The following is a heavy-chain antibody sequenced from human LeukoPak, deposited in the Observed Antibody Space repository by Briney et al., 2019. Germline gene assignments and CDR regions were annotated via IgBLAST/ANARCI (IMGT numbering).Heavy chain of an antibody. J-gene: IGHJ3*02. CDR2: IYHSGST. CDR1: GGSISSGGYS. CDR3: ARVNGGNGGFAFDI. V-gene: IGHV4-30-2*01. Sequence: PSQTLSLTCAVSGGSISSGGYSWSWIRQPPGKGLGWIGHIYHSGSTYYNPSLKSRVTISVDRSKNQFSLKLSSVTAADTAVYYCARVNGGNGGFAFDIWGQGTMVTVSS. D-gene: IGHD4-23*01.